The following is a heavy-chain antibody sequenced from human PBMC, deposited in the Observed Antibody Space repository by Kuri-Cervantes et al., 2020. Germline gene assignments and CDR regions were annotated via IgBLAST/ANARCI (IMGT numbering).Heavy chain of an antibody. CDR1: GYTFTSYD. Sequence: ASVKVSCKASGYTFTSYDINWVRQAPGQGLEWMGWINPNSGGADYAQKFQGRVTMTRDTPISTVYMELSRLRSDDTAVYYCANSRSHTTMTTWGQGTLVTVSS. D-gene: IGHD5-18*01. J-gene: IGHJ5*02. V-gene: IGHV1-2*02. CDR3: ANSRSHTTMTT. CDR2: INPNSGGA.